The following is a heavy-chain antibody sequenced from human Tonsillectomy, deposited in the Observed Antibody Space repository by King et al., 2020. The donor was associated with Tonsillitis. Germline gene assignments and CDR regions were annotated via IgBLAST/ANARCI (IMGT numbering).Heavy chain of an antibody. CDR2: IYTSGSTSGST. CDR1: DGSISSYY. CDR3: ARGLGGNPTGY. V-gene: IGHV4-4*07. D-gene: IGHD4-23*01. Sequence: QLQESGPGLVKPSETLSLTCTVSDGSISSYYWTWIRQPAGKGLEWIGRIYTSGSTSGSTNYNPSLKSRVTMSVDRSKNHFSLKLSSVTAADTAVYYCARGLGGNPTGYWGQGTLVTVSS. J-gene: IGHJ4*02.